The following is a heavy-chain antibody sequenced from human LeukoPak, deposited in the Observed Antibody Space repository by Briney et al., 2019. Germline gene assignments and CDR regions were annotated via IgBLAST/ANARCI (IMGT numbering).Heavy chain of an antibody. V-gene: IGHV3-48*01. D-gene: IGHD2-8*01. J-gene: IGHJ3*02. Sequence: GGSLRLSCAASGFTFSSYRMNWVRQAPGKGLEWVSYISSSSSTIYYADSVKGRFTISRDNAKNSLYLQMNSLRAEDTAVYYCAREVVLMVYATDAFDIWGQGTMVTVSS. CDR2: ISSSSSTI. CDR1: GFTFSSYR. CDR3: AREVVLMVYATDAFDI.